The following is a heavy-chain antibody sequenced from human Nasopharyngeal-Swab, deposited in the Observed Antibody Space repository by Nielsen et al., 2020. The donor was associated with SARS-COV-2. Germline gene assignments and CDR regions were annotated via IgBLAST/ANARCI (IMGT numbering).Heavy chain of an antibody. J-gene: IGHJ4*02. V-gene: IGHV3-30*03. CDR1: GFTFSSYG. CDR3: ARGSGSYKESLFDY. D-gene: IGHD1-26*01. Sequence: GGSLRLSCAASGFTFSSYGMHWVRQAPGKGLEWVAVISYDGSNKYYADSVKGRFTISRDNSKNTLYLQVNSLRAEDTAVYYCARGSGSYKESLFDYWGQGTLVTVSS. CDR2: ISYDGSNK.